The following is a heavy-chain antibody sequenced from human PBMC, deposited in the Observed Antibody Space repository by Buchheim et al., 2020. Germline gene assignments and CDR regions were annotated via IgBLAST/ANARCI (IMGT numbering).Heavy chain of an antibody. Sequence: QVQLVQSGAEVKKPGASVKVSCKASGYTFTSYDINWVRQATGQGLEWMGWINPNSGNTGYAQKFQGRVTMTRNTSISTAYMELSSLRSEDTAVYYCARTTYQYYDFWSGYYYYYMDVWGKGTT. CDR2: INPNSGNT. V-gene: IGHV1-8*01. J-gene: IGHJ6*03. CDR1: GYTFTSYD. CDR3: ARTTYQYYDFWSGYYYYYMDV. D-gene: IGHD3-3*01.